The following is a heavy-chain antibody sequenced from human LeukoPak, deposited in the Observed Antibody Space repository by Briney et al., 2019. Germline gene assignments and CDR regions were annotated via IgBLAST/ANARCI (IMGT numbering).Heavy chain of an antibody. V-gene: IGHV4-4*08. J-gene: IGHJ4*02. D-gene: IGHD3-10*01. CDR3: ARDPDTNDGVD. CDR1: GGSISSYY. CDR2: IYTSGST. Sequence: SETLSLTCTVSGGSISSYYWSWLRQPPGKGLEWIGRIYTSGSTNYNPSLKSRVTISVDTSKNQFSLKLSSVTAADTAVYYCARDPDTNDGVDWGQGTLVTVSS.